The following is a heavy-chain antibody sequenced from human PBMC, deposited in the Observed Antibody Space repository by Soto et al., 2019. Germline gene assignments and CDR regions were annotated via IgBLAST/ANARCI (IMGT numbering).Heavy chain of an antibody. J-gene: IGHJ4*02. V-gene: IGHV4-39*01. Sequence: KSXXTLSLPCTVSGGSLGSSGYYWGWIRQSQGKGLEWIGNIYYSGNTFYNPSLKSRVTISVDTSKNQCYLHLSSVTAADTAIFYCASIAAPGTTHFDFWGQGALGTVS. CDR2: IYYSGNT. D-gene: IGHD6-13*01. CDR1: GGSLGSSGYY. CDR3: ASIAAPGTTHFDF.